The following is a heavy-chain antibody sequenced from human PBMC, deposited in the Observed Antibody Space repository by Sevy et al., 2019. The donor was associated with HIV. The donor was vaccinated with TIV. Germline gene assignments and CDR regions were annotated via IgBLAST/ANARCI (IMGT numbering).Heavy chain of an antibody. CDR1: GFIFSNYA. J-gene: IGHJ4*02. Sequence: GESLKISCAASGFIFSNYAMSWVRQAPGKGLEWVSGLSGSGDRTYYADSVKGRFTISRDNSKNTMYLQMSRLRAEDTAVYYCARDTYFNSGSPVLRVDDCWGQGTLVTVSS. D-gene: IGHD3-10*01. CDR3: ARDTYFNSGSPVLRVDDC. CDR2: LSGSGDRT. V-gene: IGHV3-23*01.